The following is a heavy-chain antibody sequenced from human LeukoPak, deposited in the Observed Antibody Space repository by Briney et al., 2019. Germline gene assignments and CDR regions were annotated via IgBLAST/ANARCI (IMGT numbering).Heavy chain of an antibody. CDR1: GFTFSSYA. Sequence: GGSLRLSCAASGFTFSSYAMSWVRQAPGKGLEWVSAISKSDGSTYYADSVRGRFTISRDNSKSTLYLQMNSLRAEDTAVYYCAKGSAAIFHYCMDVWGQGTTVTVSS. J-gene: IGHJ6*02. CDR3: AKGSAAIFHYCMDV. CDR2: ISKSDGST. V-gene: IGHV3-23*01. D-gene: IGHD2-2*01.